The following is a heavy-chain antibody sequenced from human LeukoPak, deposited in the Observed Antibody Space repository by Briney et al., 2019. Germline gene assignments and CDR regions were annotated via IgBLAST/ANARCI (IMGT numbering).Heavy chain of an antibody. D-gene: IGHD4-17*01. V-gene: IGHV1-18*01. Sequence: ASVTVSFKASGYTFTSYGISWVRQAPGQGLEWMGWISAYNGNTNYAQKLQGRVTMTTDTSTSTAYMELRSLRSDDTAVYYCARGDLGDYGDQTLDYWGQGTLVTVSS. CDR3: ARGDLGDYGDQTLDY. CDR1: GYTFTSYG. J-gene: IGHJ4*02. CDR2: ISAYNGNT.